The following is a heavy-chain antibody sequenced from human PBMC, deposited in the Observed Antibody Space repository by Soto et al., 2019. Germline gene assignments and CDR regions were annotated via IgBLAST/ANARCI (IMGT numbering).Heavy chain of an antibody. V-gene: IGHV3-7*01. CDR2: IKQDGSEK. J-gene: IGHJ5*02. CDR1: GFTFSRNW. CDR3: ARAVAGTFGGGWFDP. D-gene: IGHD6-19*01. Sequence: TGGSLRLSCAASGFTFSRNWMSWVRQAPGKGLEWVANIKQDGSEKYYVDSVKGRFTISRDNAKNSLYLQMHSLRAEDTAVYYCARAVAGTFGGGWFDPWGQGTLVTVST.